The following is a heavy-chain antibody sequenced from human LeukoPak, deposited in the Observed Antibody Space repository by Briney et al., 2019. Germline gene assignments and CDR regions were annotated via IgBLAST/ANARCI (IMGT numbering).Heavy chain of an antibody. CDR3: ARVEEIVVVPAATPRRLAFDY. J-gene: IGHJ4*02. CDR1: GGSFSGYY. Sequence: SETLSLTCAVYGGSFSGYYWSWIRQPPGKGLEWIGEINHSGSTNYNPSLKSRVTISVDTSKNQFSLKLSSVTAADTAVYYCARVEEIVVVPAATPRRLAFDYWGQGILVTVSS. D-gene: IGHD2-2*01. CDR2: INHSGST. V-gene: IGHV4-34*01.